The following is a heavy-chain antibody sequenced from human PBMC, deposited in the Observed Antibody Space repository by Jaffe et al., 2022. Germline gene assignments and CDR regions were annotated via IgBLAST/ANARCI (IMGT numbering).Heavy chain of an antibody. J-gene: IGHJ3*02. CDR2: IYYSGST. CDR1: GGSISSSSYY. V-gene: IGHV4-39*01. Sequence: QLQLQESGPGLVKPSETLSLTCTVSGGSISSSSYYWGWIRQPPGKGLEWIGSIYYSGSTYYNPSLKSRVTISVDTSKNQFSLKLSSVTAADTAVYYCARHRVQGYCSGGSCYFKNPDAFDIWGQGTMVTVSS. D-gene: IGHD2-15*01. CDR3: ARHRVQGYCSGGSCYFKNPDAFDI.